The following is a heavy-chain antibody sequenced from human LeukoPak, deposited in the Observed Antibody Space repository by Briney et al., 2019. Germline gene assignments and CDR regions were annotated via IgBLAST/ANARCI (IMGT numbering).Heavy chain of an antibody. CDR3: AKGRDFWSGYYISQH. CDR2: ISGSGGST. D-gene: IGHD3-3*01. J-gene: IGHJ1*01. Sequence: PGGSLRLSCVASGFTFSSYAMSWVRQAPGKGLEWVSAISGSGGSTYYADSVKGRFTISRDNSKNTLYLQMNSLRAEDTAVYYCAKGRDFWSGYYISQHWGQGTLVTVSS. V-gene: IGHV3-23*01. CDR1: GFTFSSYA.